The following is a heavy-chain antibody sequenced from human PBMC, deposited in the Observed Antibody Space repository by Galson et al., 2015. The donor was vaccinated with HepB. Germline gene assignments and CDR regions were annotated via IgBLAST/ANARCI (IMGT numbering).Heavy chain of an antibody. Sequence: SLRLSCAASGFSFSTYAKHWVRQAPGKGLEYVSSISQIGDYTYYGNSVRGRFTISRVNSENTLYLHMGSLTAEDTAVYYCTRWDCGSDRNRCYEGVWGKGTTVTVSS. CDR2: ISQIGDYT. CDR3: TRWDCGSDRNRCYEGV. D-gene: IGHD2-21*02. V-gene: IGHV3-64*01. CDR1: GFSFSTYA. J-gene: IGHJ6*04.